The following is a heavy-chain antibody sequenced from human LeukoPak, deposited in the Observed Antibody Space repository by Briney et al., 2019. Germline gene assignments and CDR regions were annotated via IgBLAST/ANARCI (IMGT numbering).Heavy chain of an antibody. J-gene: IGHJ4*02. Sequence: RASVKVSCEASGYTFTSYDINWVRQATGQGLEWMGWMNPNSGNTGYAQKFQGGVTMTRNTSISTAYMELSSLRSEDTAVYYCARESMIVVVKNLYYFDYWGQGTLVTVSS. D-gene: IGHD3-22*01. CDR2: MNPNSGNT. V-gene: IGHV1-8*01. CDR1: GYTFTSYD. CDR3: ARESMIVVVKNLYYFDY.